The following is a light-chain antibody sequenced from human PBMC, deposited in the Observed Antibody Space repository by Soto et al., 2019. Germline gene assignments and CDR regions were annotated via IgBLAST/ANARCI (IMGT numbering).Light chain of an antibody. CDR2: SAS. V-gene: IGKV1-39*01. Sequence: IQLTQSHSSLSASVGYRVTITSRARLSFVTYLNWYHQKPGKAPKLLIYSASNLQSGVSSRFSGSGSGTHFTLTISSLQPEDFATYYCHQSYSSPPWTFGQGTKV. CDR3: HQSYSSPPWT. CDR1: LSFVTY. J-gene: IGKJ1*01.